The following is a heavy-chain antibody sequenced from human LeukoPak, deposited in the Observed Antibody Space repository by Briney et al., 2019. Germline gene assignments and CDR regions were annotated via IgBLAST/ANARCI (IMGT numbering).Heavy chain of an antibody. D-gene: IGHD6-19*01. V-gene: IGHV3-30-3*01. J-gene: IGHJ4*02. CDR2: MSHDGSNE. CDR3: ARRGSSGCFDF. CDR1: GFTFSRYA. Sequence: GGSLRLSCAASGFTFSRYAMHWVRQAPGKGLEWVAVMSHDGSNEYYGDSVKGRFTISRDNSKNTLFLQMHSLRVEDTTTYYCARRGSSGCFDFWGQGTLVTVSS.